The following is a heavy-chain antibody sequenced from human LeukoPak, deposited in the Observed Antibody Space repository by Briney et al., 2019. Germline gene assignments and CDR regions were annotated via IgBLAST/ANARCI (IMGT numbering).Heavy chain of an antibody. CDR3: ARVQSSALPRWY. J-gene: IGHJ4*02. V-gene: IGHV3-66*01. D-gene: IGHD3-22*01. Sequence: GGSLRLSCATSGFTVISHYMNWVRQAPGKGLEWVSVIYSDDSTFYADSVEGRFTISRDNSKNSLYLQMNNLRAEDTAVYYCARVQSSALPRWYWGQGTRVTVSS. CDR2: IYSDDST. CDR1: GFTVISHY.